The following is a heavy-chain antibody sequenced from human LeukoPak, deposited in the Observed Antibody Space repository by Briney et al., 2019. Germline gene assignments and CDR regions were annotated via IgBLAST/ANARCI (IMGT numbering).Heavy chain of an antibody. D-gene: IGHD6-13*01. V-gene: IGHV1-69*05. Sequence: ASVKVSCKASGGTFSSYAISWVRQAPGQGLEWMGGIIPIFGTANYAQKFQGRVTITTDESTSTAYMELSSLRSEDTAVYYCATIGSWYEVDYWGQGTLVTVSS. CDR3: ATIGSWYEVDY. J-gene: IGHJ4*02. CDR1: GGTFSSYA. CDR2: IIPIFGTA.